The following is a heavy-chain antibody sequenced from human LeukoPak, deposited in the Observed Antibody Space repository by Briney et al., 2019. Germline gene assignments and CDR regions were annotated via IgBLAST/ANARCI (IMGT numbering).Heavy chain of an antibody. CDR1: GFTFSNYW. J-gene: IGHJ6*02. CDR2: INRDGSER. D-gene: IGHD5-24*01. V-gene: IGHV3-7*03. Sequence: QTGGSLRLSCAASGFTFSNYWMTWVRQAPGKGLEWVANINRDGSERYYVDSVKGRSTISRDDAKSSLYLQMNSLRAEDTAVYYCARRDAMDVWGQGTTVIVFS. CDR3: ARRDAMDV.